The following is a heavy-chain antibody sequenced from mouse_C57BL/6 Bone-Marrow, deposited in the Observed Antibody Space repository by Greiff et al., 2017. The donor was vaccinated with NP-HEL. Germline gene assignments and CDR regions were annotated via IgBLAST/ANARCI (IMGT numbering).Heavy chain of an antibody. J-gene: IGHJ3*01. Sequence: VQLVESGAELVRPGASVTLSCKASGYTFTDYEMHWVKQTPVHGLEWIGAIDPETGGTAYNQKFKGKAILTADKSSSTAYMELRSLTSEDSAVYYWTSNSYYYGSTPYWGQGTLVTVSA. CDR2: IDPETGGT. D-gene: IGHD1-1*01. CDR3: TSNSYYYGSTPY. V-gene: IGHV1-15*01. CDR1: GYTFTDYE.